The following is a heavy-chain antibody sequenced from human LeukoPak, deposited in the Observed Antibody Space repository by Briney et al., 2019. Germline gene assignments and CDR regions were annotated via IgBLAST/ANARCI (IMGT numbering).Heavy chain of an antibody. CDR3: ARRVSSGYYLGS. D-gene: IGHD3-22*01. CDR1: GGSFSGYY. J-gene: IGHJ5*02. CDR2: INHSGST. Sequence: SETLSLTCAVYGGSFSGYYWSWIRQPPGKGLEWIGEINHSGSTNYNPSLKSRVTISVDTSKNQFSLKLSSVTAADTAVYYCARRVSSGYYLGSWGQGTLVTVSS. V-gene: IGHV4-34*01.